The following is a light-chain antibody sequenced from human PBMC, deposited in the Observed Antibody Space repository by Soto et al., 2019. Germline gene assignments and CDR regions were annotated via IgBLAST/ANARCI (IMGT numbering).Light chain of an antibody. V-gene: IGKV3-20*01. CDR1: QNVGRSY. J-gene: IGKJ4*02. CDR3: QQYAGSPLT. CDR2: GAS. Sequence: EIVLTQSPGTLSLSPGERATLSCRSRQNVGRSYLAWYQQKPGQAPRLLIYGASRRATGIPDRFSGSGSGTDFSLTISRLEPEDLAMYYCQQYAGSPLTFGGGTKVEIK.